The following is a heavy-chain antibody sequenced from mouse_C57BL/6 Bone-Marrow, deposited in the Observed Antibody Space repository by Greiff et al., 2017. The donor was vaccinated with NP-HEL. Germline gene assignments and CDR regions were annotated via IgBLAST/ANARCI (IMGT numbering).Heavy chain of an antibody. J-gene: IGHJ3*01. Sequence: VQLQESGAELVKPGASVKISCKASGYEFSNYWMNWVKQRPEKGLEWIGQIYPGDGDTNYNGKFKDKATLTADKSSSTAYMQLSRLASEGSAVYFCARGAYWGQGTLVTVSA. CDR1: GYEFSNYW. V-gene: IGHV1-80*01. CDR2: IYPGDGDT. CDR3: ARGAY.